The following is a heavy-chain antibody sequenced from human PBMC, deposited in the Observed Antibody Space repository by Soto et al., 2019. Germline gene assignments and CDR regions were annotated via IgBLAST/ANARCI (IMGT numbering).Heavy chain of an antibody. D-gene: IGHD4-17*01. CDR1: GFTFSSYG. J-gene: IGHJ4*02. Sequence: PGGSLRLSCAASGFTFSSYGMHWVRQAPGKGLEWVAVIWYDGSNKYYADSVKGRFTISRDNSKNTLYLQMNSLRAEDTAVYYCARSTVTLFFDYWGQGTLVTVSS. V-gene: IGHV3-33*01. CDR3: ARSTVTLFFDY. CDR2: IWYDGSNK.